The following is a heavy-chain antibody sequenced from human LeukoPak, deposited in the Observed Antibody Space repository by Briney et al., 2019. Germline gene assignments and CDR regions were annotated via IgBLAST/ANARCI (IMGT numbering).Heavy chain of an antibody. CDR1: GGTLSSYA. CDR3: ARSDYGDYYDAFDI. D-gene: IGHD4-17*01. Sequence: SVKVSCKASGGTLSSYAISWVRQAPGQGLEWMGGIIPIFGTANYAQKFQGRVTITTDESTSTAYMELSSLRSEDTAVYYCARSDYGDYYDAFDIWGQGTMVTVSS. V-gene: IGHV1-69*05. J-gene: IGHJ3*02. CDR2: IIPIFGTA.